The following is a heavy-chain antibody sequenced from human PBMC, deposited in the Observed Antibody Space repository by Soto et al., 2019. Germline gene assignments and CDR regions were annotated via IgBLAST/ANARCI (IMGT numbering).Heavy chain of an antibody. Sequence: ASVKVSCKASGYTFTSYYMHWVRHAPGQGLERMGIINPSGGSTSYAQKFQGRVTMTRDTSTSTVYMELSSLRSEDTAVYYCASVSHCSSTSCYYYYYYMDVWGKGTTVTVSS. D-gene: IGHD2-2*01. CDR1: GYTFTSYY. CDR2: INPSGGST. V-gene: IGHV1-46*01. CDR3: ASVSHCSSTSCYYYYYYMDV. J-gene: IGHJ6*03.